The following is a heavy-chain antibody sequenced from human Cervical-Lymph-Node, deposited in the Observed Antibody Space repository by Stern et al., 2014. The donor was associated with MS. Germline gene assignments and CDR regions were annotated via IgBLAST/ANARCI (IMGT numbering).Heavy chain of an antibody. CDR1: GFTFSSYW. V-gene: IGHV3-74*03. D-gene: IGHD6-19*01. J-gene: IGHJ4*02. Sequence: VQLVQSGGGLVQPGGSLRLSCAASGFTFSSYWMHWVRQAPGQGLVWVSCIRTDGRRSKSADVVKGRFTSSRENAKNTLYLQMNSLRAEDTAVYYCARDFRSGFDYWGQGALFTVSS. CDR2: IRTDGRRS. CDR3: ARDFRSGFDY.